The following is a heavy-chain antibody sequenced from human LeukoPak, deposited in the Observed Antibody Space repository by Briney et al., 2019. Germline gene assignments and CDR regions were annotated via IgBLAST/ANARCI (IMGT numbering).Heavy chain of an antibody. CDR3: AKAFTYYDFWSGYDY. Sequence: GGSLRLSCAASGFTFSSYGMHLVRQAPGKGLEWVAFIRYDGSNKYYADSVKGRFTISRDNSKNTLYLQMNSLRAEDTAVYYCAKAFTYYDFWSGYDYWGQGTLVTVSS. CDR2: IRYDGSNK. D-gene: IGHD3-3*01. J-gene: IGHJ4*02. CDR1: GFTFSSYG. V-gene: IGHV3-30*02.